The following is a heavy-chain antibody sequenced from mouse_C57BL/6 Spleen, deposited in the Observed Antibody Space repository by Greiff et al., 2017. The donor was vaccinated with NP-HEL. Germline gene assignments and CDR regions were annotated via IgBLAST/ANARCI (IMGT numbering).Heavy chain of an antibody. Sequence: QVQLQQPGAVLVRPGTSVKLSCKASGYTFTSYWMHWVKQRPGQGLEWIGVIDPSDSYTNYNQKFKGKATLTVDTSSSTAYMQLSSLTSEDSAVYYCARSDDYYGSSFDYWGQGTTLTVSS. V-gene: IGHV1-59*01. J-gene: IGHJ2*01. CDR2: IDPSDSYT. CDR1: GYTFTSYW. CDR3: ARSDDYYGSSFDY. D-gene: IGHD1-1*01.